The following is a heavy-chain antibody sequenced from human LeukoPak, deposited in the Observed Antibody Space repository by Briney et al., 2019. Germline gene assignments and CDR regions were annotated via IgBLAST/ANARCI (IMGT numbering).Heavy chain of an antibody. J-gene: IGHJ4*02. CDR3: ARACYGRSWSLNNY. CDR2: ISSSGSTI. CDR1: GFTFSSYE. V-gene: IGHV3-48*03. Sequence: GGSLRLSCAASGFTFSSYEMNWVRQAPGKGLEWVSYISSSGSTIYYADSVKGRFTISRDNAKNSLYLQMNSLRAEDTAVYYCARACYGRSWSLNNYWGQETLVT. D-gene: IGHD6-13*01.